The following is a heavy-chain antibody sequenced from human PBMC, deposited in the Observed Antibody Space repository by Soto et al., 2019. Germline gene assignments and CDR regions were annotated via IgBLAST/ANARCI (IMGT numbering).Heavy chain of an antibody. D-gene: IGHD6-19*01. CDR3: AREGPGYSSGWYLNYYGMDV. V-gene: IGHV3-30-3*01. CDR2: ISYDGSNR. CDR1: GFTFSSYA. Sequence: PGGSLRLSCAASGFTFSSYAMHWVRQAPGKGLEWVAVISYDGSNRYYADSVKGRFTISRDNSKNTLYLQMNSLRAEDTAVYYCAREGPGYSSGWYLNYYGMDVWGQGTTVTVSS. J-gene: IGHJ6*02.